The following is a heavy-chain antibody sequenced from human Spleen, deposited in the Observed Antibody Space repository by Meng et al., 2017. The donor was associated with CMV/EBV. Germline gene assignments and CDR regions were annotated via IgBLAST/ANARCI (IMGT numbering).Heavy chain of an antibody. Sequence: SETLSLTCTVSGGSIRDYYWSWVRQPPGMGLEWIGYMYYSGNTKYNPSLKSRVTISIDTSKNQFSLKVNSLTAADTAVYYCALTTVNWFDPWGHGTLVTVSS. CDR2: MYYSGNT. J-gene: IGHJ5*02. V-gene: IGHV4-59*12. D-gene: IGHD4-17*01. CDR1: GGSIRDYY. CDR3: ALTTVNWFDP.